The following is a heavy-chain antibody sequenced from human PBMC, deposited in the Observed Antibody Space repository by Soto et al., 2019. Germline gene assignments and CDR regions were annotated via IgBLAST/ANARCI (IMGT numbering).Heavy chain of an antibody. Sequence: QVQLVESGGGVVQPGRSLRLSCAASGFTFNSYGMHWVRQGPGNGLEWVAFISYDSTKTYYADSVKGRFTISRDNSNSALYVKMNSLTGEDTAVYYCARNSSAWSDFPYYSLDVWGQGTTVTVS. J-gene: IGHJ6*02. V-gene: IGHV3-30*03. CDR2: ISYDSTKT. D-gene: IGHD3-22*01. CDR1: GFTFNSYG. CDR3: ARNSSAWSDFPYYSLDV.